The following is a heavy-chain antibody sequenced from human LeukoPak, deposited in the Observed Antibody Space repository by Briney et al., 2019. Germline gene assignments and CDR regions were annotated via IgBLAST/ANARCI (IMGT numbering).Heavy chain of an antibody. J-gene: IGHJ3*02. CDR3: AREVYYYDSSGYPKHTPAFDI. CDR2: ITSSSYI. Sequence: PGGSLRLSCAASGFTFSTYTMNWVRQAPGKGLEWVSSITSSSYIYYADPVKGRFTISRDNAKNSLYLQMNSLRAEDTAVYYCAREVYYYDSSGYPKHTPAFDIWGQGTMVTVSS. CDR1: GFTFSTYT. V-gene: IGHV3-21*01. D-gene: IGHD3-22*01.